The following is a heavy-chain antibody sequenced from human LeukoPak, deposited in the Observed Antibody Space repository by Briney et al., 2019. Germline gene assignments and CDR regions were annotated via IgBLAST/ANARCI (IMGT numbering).Heavy chain of an antibody. Sequence: GGSLRLSCAASGFTFDDYAMHWVRQAPGKGLEWVSGISWNSGSIGYADSVEGRFTISRDNAKNSLYLQMNSLRAEDTALYYCAKSISSHYYDRKYDAFDIWGQGTMVTVSS. J-gene: IGHJ3*02. CDR1: GFTFDDYA. V-gene: IGHV3-9*01. CDR3: AKSISSHYYDRKYDAFDI. CDR2: ISWNSGSI. D-gene: IGHD3-22*01.